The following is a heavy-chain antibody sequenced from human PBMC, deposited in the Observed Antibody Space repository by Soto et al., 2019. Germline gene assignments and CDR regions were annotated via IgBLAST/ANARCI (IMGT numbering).Heavy chain of an antibody. Sequence: FGPTLVKPPHNLTLTCTFAVFSFTTAGVAVGLIRQTPGGALEWLTLIYYNDDRRFSPSLKTRLTITGDTSKNQVVLSLTNVDPGDTATYFCAHSDGGYEIIYFDFWGQGIPVTVSS. J-gene: IGHJ4*02. CDR2: IYYNDDR. V-gene: IGHV2-5*01. CDR3: AHSDGGYEIIYFDF. D-gene: IGHD5-12*01. CDR1: VFSFTTAGVA.